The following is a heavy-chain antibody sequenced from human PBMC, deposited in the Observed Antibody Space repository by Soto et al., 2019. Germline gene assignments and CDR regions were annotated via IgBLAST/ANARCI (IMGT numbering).Heavy chain of an antibody. CDR2: INYSGST. Sequence: SETLSLTCTVSGGSISSGDYYWSWIRQHPGKGLEWIGYINYSGSTYYNPSLKSRVIISVDTSRNQFSLKLSSVTAADTAVYYCARTVSSISARLDYWGQGTLVTVS. V-gene: IGHV4-31*03. J-gene: IGHJ4*02. CDR1: GGSISSGDYY. CDR3: ARTVSSISARLDY. D-gene: IGHD6-6*01.